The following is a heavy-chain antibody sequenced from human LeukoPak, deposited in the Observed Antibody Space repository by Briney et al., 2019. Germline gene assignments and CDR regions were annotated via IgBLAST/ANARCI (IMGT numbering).Heavy chain of an antibody. CDR3: ARRRIQLSPFDY. J-gene: IGHJ4*02. Sequence: ASVKVSCTASGYTFTSYGISWVRQAPGQGLEWMGWISAYNGNTNYAQKLQGRVTMTTDTSTSTAYMELRSLRSDDTAVYYCARRRIQLSPFDYWGQGTLGTVSP. CDR2: ISAYNGNT. V-gene: IGHV1-18*01. D-gene: IGHD5-18*01. CDR1: GYTFTSYG.